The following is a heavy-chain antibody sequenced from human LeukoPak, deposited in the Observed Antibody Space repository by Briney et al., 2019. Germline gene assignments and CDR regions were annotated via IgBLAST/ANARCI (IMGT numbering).Heavy chain of an antibody. Sequence: ASVKVSCKASGYTFTGYYMHWVRQAPGQGLEWMGWINPNSGGTNYAQKFQGRVTMTRDTSISTAYMVLSRLRSDDTAVYYCARVPRTTTPPVLWFDPWGQGTLVTVSS. D-gene: IGHD2-15*01. CDR3: ARVPRTTTPPVLWFDP. CDR2: INPNSGGT. V-gene: IGHV1-2*02. CDR1: GYTFTGYY. J-gene: IGHJ5*02.